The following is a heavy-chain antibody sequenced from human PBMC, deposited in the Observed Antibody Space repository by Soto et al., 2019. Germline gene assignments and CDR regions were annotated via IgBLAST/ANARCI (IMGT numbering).Heavy chain of an antibody. Sequence: LRLSCVASGFTFSNYNMNWVRQAPGKGLEWVSSISSSSSYIYYADSVKGRFTISRDNAKNSLYLQMNSLRAEDTAVYYCARDRYSTDYYYYYGMDVWGQGTTVTVSS. D-gene: IGHD6-13*01. J-gene: IGHJ6*02. V-gene: IGHV3-21*01. CDR3: ARDRYSTDYYYYYGMDV. CDR1: GFTFSNYN. CDR2: ISSSSSYI.